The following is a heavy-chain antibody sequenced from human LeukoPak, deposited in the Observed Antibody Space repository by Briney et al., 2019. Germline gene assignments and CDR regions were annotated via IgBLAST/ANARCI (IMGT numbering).Heavy chain of an antibody. V-gene: IGHV1-24*01. Sequence: ASVKVSCKVSGHTLSELPMYWVRQAPGEGLEWMGGFDPENDERIYAQKFRGRVTMTEDTSTDTAYTELLSLSSDDTAVYYCATEVTSIVPDYWGQGTLVTVSS. CDR1: GHTLSELP. CDR2: FDPENDER. D-gene: IGHD2-21*02. CDR3: ATEVTSIVPDY. J-gene: IGHJ4*02.